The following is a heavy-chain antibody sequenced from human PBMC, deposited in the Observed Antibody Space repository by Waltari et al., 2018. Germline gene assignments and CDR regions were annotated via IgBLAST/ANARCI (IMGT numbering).Heavy chain of an antibody. J-gene: IGHJ4*02. V-gene: IGHV4-38-2*01. CDR3: ARQIPWNSVRGGPFDY. D-gene: IGHD1-7*01. Sequence: QVQLQESGPGLVKPSETLSLTCAVSGYSISSGYYWGWIRQPPGKGLEWIGSIYHSGSTYYNPSLKSRVTISVDTSKNQFSLKLSSVTAADTAVYYCARQIPWNSVRGGPFDYWGQGTLVTVSS. CDR2: IYHSGST. CDR1: GYSISSGYY.